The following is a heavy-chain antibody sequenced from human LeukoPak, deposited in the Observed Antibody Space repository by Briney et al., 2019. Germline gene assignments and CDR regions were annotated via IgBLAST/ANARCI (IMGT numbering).Heavy chain of an antibody. V-gene: IGHV1-69*05. J-gene: IGHJ4*02. Sequence: SVKVSCKASGYTFTSYGISWVRQAPGQGLEWMGGIIPIFGTANYAQKFQGRVTITTDESTSTAYMELSSLRSEDTAVYYCANSRDGYNNYWGQGTLVTVSS. CDR2: IIPIFGTA. CDR3: ANSRDGYNNY. CDR1: GYTFTSYG. D-gene: IGHD5-24*01.